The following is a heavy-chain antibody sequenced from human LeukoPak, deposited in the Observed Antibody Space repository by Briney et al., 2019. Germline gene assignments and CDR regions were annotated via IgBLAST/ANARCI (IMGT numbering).Heavy chain of an antibody. J-gene: IGHJ5*02. V-gene: IGHV4-59*01. CDR1: GGSITSYY. D-gene: IGHD3-3*01. Sequence: SQTLSLTRTLAGGSITSYYWSSTRQPPGKRLEWIGYISDSGSTNYNPSLKSRSTISVDTPKSQFSLKRSSVTAAETLGYYLASVRLLEWFDNWGQGTVVSVSS. CDR2: ISDSGST. CDR3: ASVRLLEWFDN.